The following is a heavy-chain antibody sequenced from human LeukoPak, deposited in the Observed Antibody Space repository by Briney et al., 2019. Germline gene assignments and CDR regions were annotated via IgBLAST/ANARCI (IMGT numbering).Heavy chain of an antibody. J-gene: IGHJ3*02. CDR3: ARNTGLGAFDI. CDR2: IWYDGSNK. V-gene: IGHV3-33*01. CDR1: GFILSSYG. Sequence: GGSLRLSCAAFGFILSSYGMHWVRLAPGKGLEWVTVIWYDGSNKFYADSVKGRFTISRDNSKNTLYLQMNSLRAEDTAVYYCARNTGLGAFDIWGQGTMVTVFS. D-gene: IGHD1-1*01.